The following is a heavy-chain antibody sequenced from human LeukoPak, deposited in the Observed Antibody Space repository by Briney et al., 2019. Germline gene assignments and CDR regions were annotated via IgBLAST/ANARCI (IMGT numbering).Heavy chain of an antibody. CDR3: ARLHEYGDYGNWFDP. CDR2: ISGSGGST. Sequence: PGGSLRLSCAASGFTFSSYGMSWVRQAPGKGLEWVSAISGSGGSTYYADSVKGRFTISRDNAKNSLYLQMNGLRAEDTAVYYCARLHEYGDYGNWFDPWGQGTLVTVSS. V-gene: IGHV3-23*01. D-gene: IGHD4-17*01. J-gene: IGHJ5*02. CDR1: GFTFSSYG.